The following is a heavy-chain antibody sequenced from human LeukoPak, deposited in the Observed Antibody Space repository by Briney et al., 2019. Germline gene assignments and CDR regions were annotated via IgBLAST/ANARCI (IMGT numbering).Heavy chain of an antibody. J-gene: IGHJ4*02. V-gene: IGHV3-48*03. CDR3: VRDSSRGYVDY. D-gene: IGHD2-15*01. CDR1: GFTFSSYE. CDR2: ISSSGSTI. Sequence: GGSLRLSCAASGFTFSSYEMNWVRQAPGKGLEWVSYISSSGSTIYYADSVKGRFTISRDNAKNSLYLQMNSLRAEDTAVYYCVRDSSRGYVDYWGQGTLVTVSS.